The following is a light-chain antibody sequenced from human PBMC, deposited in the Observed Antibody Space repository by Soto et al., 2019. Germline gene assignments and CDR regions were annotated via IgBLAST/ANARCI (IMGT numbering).Light chain of an antibody. V-gene: IGKV1-27*01. CDR3: QNYNSAPLT. CDR1: QGITTY. CDR2: TAS. Sequence: DIQMTQSPSSLSASVGDRVTSTCRASQGITTYLAWYQQKPGKVPKLLIYTASTLQSGVPSRFSGSGSGTDFTLTISSLQPEDVATYYCQNYNSAPLTFGGGTKVEI. J-gene: IGKJ4*01.